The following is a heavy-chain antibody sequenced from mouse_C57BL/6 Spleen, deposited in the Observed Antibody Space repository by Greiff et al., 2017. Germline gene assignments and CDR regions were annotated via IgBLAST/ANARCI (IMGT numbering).Heavy chain of an antibody. Sequence: VKLVESGAELMKPGASVKLSCKATGYTFTGYWIEWVKQRPGHGLEWIGEILPGSGSTNYNEKFKGKATFTADTSSNTAYMQLSSLTTEDSAIYYCAREDYYGSSSYWYFDVWGTGTTVTVSS. J-gene: IGHJ1*03. D-gene: IGHD1-1*01. CDR2: ILPGSGST. CDR3: AREDYYGSSSYWYFDV. CDR1: GYTFTGYW. V-gene: IGHV1-9*01.